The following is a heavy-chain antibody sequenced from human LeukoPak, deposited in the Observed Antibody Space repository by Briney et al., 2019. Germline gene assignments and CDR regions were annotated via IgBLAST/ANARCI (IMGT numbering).Heavy chain of an antibody. CDR1: GYTYTSYD. CDR3: ATGEAVAWNRGSEYFQH. CDR2: MNPNSGNT. V-gene: IGHV1-8*02. Sequence: WASVKVSCKASGYTYTSYDINWVRQATGQGLEWMGWMNPNSGNTGYAQKFQGRVTMTEDTSTDTAYMELSSLRSEDTAVYYCATGEAVAWNRGSEYFQHWGQGTLVTVSS. J-gene: IGHJ1*01. D-gene: IGHD6-19*01.